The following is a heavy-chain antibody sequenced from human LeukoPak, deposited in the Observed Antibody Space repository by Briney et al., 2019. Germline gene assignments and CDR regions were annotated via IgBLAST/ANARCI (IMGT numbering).Heavy chain of an antibody. J-gene: IGHJ3*02. CDR3: ARVNDSSGYDAFDI. CDR2: IYYSGST. D-gene: IGHD3-22*01. Sequence: SETLSLTCTVSGDSISSDSYFWSWIRQPPGKGLEWIGYIYYSGSTYYNPSLKSRVTMSVDTSKNQFSLKLSSVTAADTAVYYCARVNDSSGYDAFDIWGQGTMVTVSS. CDR1: GDSISSDSYF. V-gene: IGHV4-30-4*08.